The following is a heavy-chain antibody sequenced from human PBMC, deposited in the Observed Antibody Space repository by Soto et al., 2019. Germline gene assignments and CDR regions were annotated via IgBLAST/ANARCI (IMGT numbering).Heavy chain of an antibody. CDR1: GYTFTSYG. CDR3: ARVAAGDELGGDY. J-gene: IGHJ4*02. D-gene: IGHD3-16*01. V-gene: IGHV1-18*01. CDR2: ISAYNGNT. Sequence: QVQLVQSGAEVKKPGASVKVSCKASGYTFTSYGISWVRQAPGQGLEWMGWISAYNGNTNYAQKLQGRVTMTTDKSKSTDYMELRSLRSDDTAVYYCARVAAGDELGGDYWGQGTLVTVSS.